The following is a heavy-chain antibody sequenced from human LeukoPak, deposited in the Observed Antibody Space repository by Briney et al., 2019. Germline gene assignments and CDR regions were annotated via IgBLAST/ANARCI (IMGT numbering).Heavy chain of an antibody. Sequence: QPGGSLRLSCAASGFTFSSYGMHWVRQAPGKGLEWVAVISYDGSNKYYADSVKGRFTISRDNSKNTLYLQMNSLRAEDTAVYYCAKSARTNWNYVLDAFDIWGQGTMVTVSP. V-gene: IGHV3-30*18. D-gene: IGHD1-7*01. CDR3: AKSARTNWNYVLDAFDI. CDR1: GFTFSSYG. J-gene: IGHJ3*02. CDR2: ISYDGSNK.